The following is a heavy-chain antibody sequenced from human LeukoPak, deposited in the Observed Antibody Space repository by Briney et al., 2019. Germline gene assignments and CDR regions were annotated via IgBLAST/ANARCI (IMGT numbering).Heavy chain of an antibody. CDR3: AREGLLWFGESRGVFDY. Sequence: SGTLSLTCAVSGGSISSSNWWSWVRQPPGKGLEWIGEIYHSGSTNYNPSLKGRVTISVDKSKNQFSLKLSSVTAADTAVYYCAREGLLWFGESRGVFDYWGQGTLVTVSS. J-gene: IGHJ4*02. CDR2: IYHSGST. V-gene: IGHV4-4*02. CDR1: GGSISSSNW. D-gene: IGHD3-10*01.